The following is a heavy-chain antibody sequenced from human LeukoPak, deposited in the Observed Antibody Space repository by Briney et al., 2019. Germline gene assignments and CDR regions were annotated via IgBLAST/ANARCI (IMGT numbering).Heavy chain of an antibody. V-gene: IGHV3-30*04. CDR3: ARVGLRDWFDY. Sequence: GGSLRLSCAASGFTFSSYAMHWVRQAPGKGLEWVAVISYDGSNKYYADSVKGRFTISRDNAKNTLYLQMNSLRAEDTAVYYCARVGLRDWFDYWGQGTLVTVSS. J-gene: IGHJ4*02. CDR1: GFTFSSYA. CDR2: ISYDGSNK. D-gene: IGHD4-17*01.